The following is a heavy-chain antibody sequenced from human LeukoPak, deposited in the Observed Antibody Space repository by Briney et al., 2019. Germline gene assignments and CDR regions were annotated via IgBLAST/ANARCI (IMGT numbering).Heavy chain of an antibody. D-gene: IGHD6-6*01. CDR3: AKQKTCSSPYYFDC. Sequence: GGSLRLSCAVSGFTFSSYAMSWVRQAPGKGLEWVSAISGTGGSTYYADSVKGRFTISRDNSKNTLYLQMNSLRADDTAVYYCAKQKTCSSPYYFDCWGQGTLVTVSS. J-gene: IGHJ4*02. V-gene: IGHV3-23*01. CDR2: ISGTGGST. CDR1: GFTFSSYA.